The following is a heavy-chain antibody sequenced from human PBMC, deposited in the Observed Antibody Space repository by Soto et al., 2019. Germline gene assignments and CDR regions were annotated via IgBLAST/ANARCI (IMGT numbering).Heavy chain of an antibody. V-gene: IGHV4-59*13. D-gene: IGHD3-3*01. CDR2: IYYSGNT. J-gene: IGHJ6*02. CDR3: ARGVYDYWSGYYAGSGLDV. CDR1: GDSMSPFY. Sequence: QVPLQESGPGLVKPSETLSLTCTVSGDSMSPFYWNWIRQSPGKGLELIGYIYYSGNTNYNPSLKSRVAISVDTSKNQFYLKLSSVTAADTAVYYCARGVYDYWSGYYAGSGLDVWGQGTTVTVSS.